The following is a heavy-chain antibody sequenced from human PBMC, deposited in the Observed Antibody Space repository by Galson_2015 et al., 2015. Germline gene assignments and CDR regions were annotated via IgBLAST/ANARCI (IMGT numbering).Heavy chain of an antibody. CDR2: ISYDGSNK. Sequence: SLRLSCAASGVTVSSYGMHWVRQAPGKGLEGVAVISYDGSNKYYADSVKGRFTISRDNSKNTLYLQMNSLGAEDTAVYYCAKGGCTNGVCYGDYWGQGTLVTVSS. CDR1: GVTVSSYG. CDR3: AKGGCTNGVCYGDY. J-gene: IGHJ4*02. D-gene: IGHD2-8*01. V-gene: IGHV3-30*18.